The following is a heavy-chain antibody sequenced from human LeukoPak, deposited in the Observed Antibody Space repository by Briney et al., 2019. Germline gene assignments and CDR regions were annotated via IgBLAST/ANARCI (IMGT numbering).Heavy chain of an antibody. CDR1: GRSFSGYY. J-gene: IGHJ4*02. Sequence: SETLSLTCAVYGRSFSGYYWSWIRQPPGKGLEWIGEINHSGSTNYNPSLKSRVTISVDTSKNQFSLKLSSVTAADTAVYYCARGRPNTYYYDSSGHKLHFDYWGQGTLVTVSS. CDR2: INHSGST. CDR3: ARGRPNTYYYDSSGHKLHFDY. D-gene: IGHD3-22*01. V-gene: IGHV4-34*01.